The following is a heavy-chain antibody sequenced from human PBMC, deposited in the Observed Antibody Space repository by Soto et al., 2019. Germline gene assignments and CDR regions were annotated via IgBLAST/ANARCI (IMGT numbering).Heavy chain of an antibody. CDR2: TYYRSKWYN. D-gene: IGHD3-9*01. Sequence: PSQTXXXXXAISGDSVSSNSAAWNWIRQSPSRGLEWLGRTYYRSKWYNDYAVSVKSRITINPDTSKNQFSLQLNSVTAADTAVYYCAIPLRSILTGYYIRDDAFDIWGQGTMVTVSS. J-gene: IGHJ3*02. CDR3: AIPLRSILTGYYIRDDAFDI. V-gene: IGHV6-1*01. CDR1: GDSVSSNSAA.